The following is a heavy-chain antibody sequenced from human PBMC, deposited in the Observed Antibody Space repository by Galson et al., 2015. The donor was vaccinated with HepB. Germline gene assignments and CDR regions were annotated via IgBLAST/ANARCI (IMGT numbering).Heavy chain of an antibody. CDR3: AKDVRGGASGRPDDP. CDR2: ISGSGRKT. J-gene: IGHJ5*02. CDR1: GFNFRFFA. D-gene: IGHD2-15*01. V-gene: IGHV3-23*01. Sequence: SLRLSCAASGFNFRFFAMSWVRQAPGKGLEWVSDISGSGRKTNHADSVKGRFTVSRDNSRNTLYLQMSSLTAEDTAIYYCAKDVRGGASGRPDDPWGQGTLVTVAS.